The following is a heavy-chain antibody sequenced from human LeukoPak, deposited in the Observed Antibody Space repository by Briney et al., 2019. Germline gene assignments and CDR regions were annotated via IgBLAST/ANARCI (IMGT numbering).Heavy chain of an antibody. CDR3: AREYNWNVDY. CDR1: GFTFSSYA. V-gene: IGHV3-30-3*01. J-gene: IGHJ4*02. CDR2: ISYDGSNK. Sequence: PGGSLRLSCAASGFTFSSYAMHWVRQAPGKGLERVAVISYDGSNKYYADSVKGRFTISRDNSKSTLYLQMNSLRAEDTAVYYCAREYNWNVDYWGQGTLVTVSS. D-gene: IGHD1-20*01.